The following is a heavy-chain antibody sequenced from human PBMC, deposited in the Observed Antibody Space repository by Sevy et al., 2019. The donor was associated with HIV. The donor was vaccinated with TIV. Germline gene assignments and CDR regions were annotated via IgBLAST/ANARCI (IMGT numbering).Heavy chain of an antibody. Sequence: GGSLRLSCSASGFTVSINYMTWVRQAPGKGLEWVSVIYSDGTTHHGDSVKGRFTISRDNSENTLYLQMNSLRVEDTAVYYCARAKGGSRYGLNYWGQGTLVTVSS. J-gene: IGHJ4*02. CDR2: IYSDGTT. CDR3: ARAKGGSRYGLNY. V-gene: IGHV3-66*01. D-gene: IGHD5-18*01. CDR1: GFTVSINY.